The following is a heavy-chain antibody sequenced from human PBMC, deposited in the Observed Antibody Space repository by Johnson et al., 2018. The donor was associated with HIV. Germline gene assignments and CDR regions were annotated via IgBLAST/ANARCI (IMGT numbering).Heavy chain of an antibody. CDR1: GFTFSDYY. CDR3: ARVGYQLHDAFDL. V-gene: IGHV3-11*01. D-gene: IGHD2-2*01. Sequence: QVQLVESGGGLVKPGGSLRLSCAASGFTFSDYYMSWIRQAPGKGLEWVSYISSSGSPIYYADSVKGRFTLSRDNAKNSLFLQMHSLRVEDTAIYYCARVGYQLHDAFDLWGQGTMVTV. CDR2: ISSSGSPI. J-gene: IGHJ3*01.